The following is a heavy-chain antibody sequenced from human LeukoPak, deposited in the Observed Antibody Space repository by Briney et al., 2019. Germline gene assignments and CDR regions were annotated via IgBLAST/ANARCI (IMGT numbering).Heavy chain of an antibody. CDR2: ISTGSSYI. CDR1: GFTFSSYA. J-gene: IGHJ6*02. V-gene: IGHV3-21*01. Sequence: GRSLRLSCAASGFTFSSYAMNWVRQAPGKGLEWVSSISTGSSYIYYADSVKGRFTISRDNAKNSLSLQMNSLRVEDTAVYYCARDGEGHTDIWSGYHLDYNYYGMDVWGQGTTVTVSS. CDR3: ARDGEGHTDIWSGYHLDYNYYGMDV. D-gene: IGHD3-3*01.